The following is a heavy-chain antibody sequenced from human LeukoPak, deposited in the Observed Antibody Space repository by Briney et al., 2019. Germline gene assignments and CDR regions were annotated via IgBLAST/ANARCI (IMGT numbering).Heavy chain of an antibody. CDR2: ISSSSTYI. J-gene: IGHJ4*02. V-gene: IGHV3-21*01. Sequence: GGSLRLSCAASGFTFNSCTMHWVRQAPGKGLEWVSSISSSSTYISHADSVKGRFTISRDNAKNSLYLQMNSLRAEDTAVYYCAGNYGPYYFDYWGQGTLVTVSS. D-gene: IGHD3-10*01. CDR1: GFTFNSCT. CDR3: AGNYGPYYFDY.